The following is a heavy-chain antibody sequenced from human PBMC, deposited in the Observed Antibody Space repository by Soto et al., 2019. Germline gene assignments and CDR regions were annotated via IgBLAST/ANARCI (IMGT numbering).Heavy chain of an antibody. V-gene: IGHV4-31*03. J-gene: IGHJ5*02. Sequence: QVQLQESGPGLVKPSQTLSLTCTVSGGSISSGGYYWSWIRQHPGKGLEGIGYIYYSGSTYYNPSLKSRVTISRDPSKNQFSLKLSSVTAEDTAVYYCARGRATTRILRFLYHKGTGWFDPWGQGTLVTVSS. CDR1: GGSISSGGYY. CDR3: ARGRATTRILRFLYHKGTGWFDP. CDR2: IYYSGST. D-gene: IGHD3-3*01.